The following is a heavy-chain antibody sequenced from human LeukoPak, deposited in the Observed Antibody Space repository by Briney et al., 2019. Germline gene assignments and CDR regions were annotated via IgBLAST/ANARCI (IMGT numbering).Heavy chain of an antibody. CDR2: INPSSGGT. CDR1: GYSFTDYY. D-gene: IGHD3-16*01. V-gene: IGHV1-2*02. Sequence: ASVKVSCKTSGYSFTDYYMHWVRQAPGQGLEWMGWINPSSGGTSSAQKFQGRITMTRDTSITTVYMEVSWLTSDDTAIYYCARADRLHGGPYLIGPWGQGTLVTVSS. CDR3: ARADRLHGGPYLIGP. J-gene: IGHJ5*02.